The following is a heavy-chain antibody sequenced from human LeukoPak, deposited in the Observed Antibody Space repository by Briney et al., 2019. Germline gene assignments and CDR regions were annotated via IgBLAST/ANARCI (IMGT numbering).Heavy chain of an antibody. J-gene: IGHJ4*02. CDR1: GGSISSSSYY. Sequence: SETLSLTCTVSGGSISSSSYYWGWIRQPPGKGLEWIGSIYYSGSTYYNPSLKSRVTISVDTSKNQFSLKLSSVTAADTAVYYCARARGGWPSFDYWGQGTLVTVSS. CDR2: IYYSGST. D-gene: IGHD6-19*01. V-gene: IGHV4-39*07. CDR3: ARARGGWPSFDY.